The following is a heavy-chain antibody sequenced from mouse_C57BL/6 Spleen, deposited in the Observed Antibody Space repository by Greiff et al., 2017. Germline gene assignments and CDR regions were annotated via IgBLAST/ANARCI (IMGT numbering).Heavy chain of an antibody. CDR2: ISYSGST. D-gene: IGHD2-4*01. CDR3: ARDSSSDYGFAY. CDR1: GYSITSGYD. Sequence: EVQLQQSGPGMVKPSQSLSLTCTVTGYSITSGYDWHWIRHFPGNKLEWMGYISYSGSTNYNPSLKSRISITHDTSKNHFFLKLNSVTTEDTATYYCARDSSSDYGFAYWGQGTLVTVSA. V-gene: IGHV3-1*01. J-gene: IGHJ3*01.